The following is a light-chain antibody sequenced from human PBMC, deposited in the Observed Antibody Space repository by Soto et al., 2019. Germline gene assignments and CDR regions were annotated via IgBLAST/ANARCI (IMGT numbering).Light chain of an antibody. CDR3: QQYNSYPST. Sequence: DIQLTHPPSSLSASVRDRVTITCRASQSISSWLAWYQQKPGKAPKLLIYKASSLESGVPSRFSGSGSGTEFTLTISSLQPDDFATYYCQQYNSYPSTFGQGTKVDIK. J-gene: IGKJ1*01. V-gene: IGKV1-5*03. CDR1: QSISSW. CDR2: KAS.